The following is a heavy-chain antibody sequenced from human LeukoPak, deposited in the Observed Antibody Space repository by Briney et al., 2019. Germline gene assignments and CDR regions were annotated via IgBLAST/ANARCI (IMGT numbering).Heavy chain of an antibody. CDR2: INHSGST. V-gene: IGHV4-34*01. D-gene: IGHD5-18*01. J-gene: IGHJ4*02. Sequence: SETLSLTCAVYGGSFSGYYWSWIRQPPGKGLEWIGEINHSGSTNYNPSLKSRVTISVDTSKNQFSLRLSSVTAADTAVYYCARGVQLDYWGQGTLVTVSS. CDR1: GGSFSGYY. CDR3: ARGVQLDY.